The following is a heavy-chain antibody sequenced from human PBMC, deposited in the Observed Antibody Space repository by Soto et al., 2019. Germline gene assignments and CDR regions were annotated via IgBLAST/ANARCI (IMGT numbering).Heavy chain of an antibody. CDR3: ARSTVDLHYYYMDV. CDR2: ISSSSTI. J-gene: IGHJ6*03. CDR1: GFTVSSYS. V-gene: IGHV3-48*01. D-gene: IGHD4-17*01. Sequence: GGSLRLSCAASGFTVSSYSMNWVRQAPGKGLEWVSYISSSSTIYYADSVKGRFTISRDNAKNSLYLQMNSLRAEDTAVYYCARSTVDLHYYYMDVWGKGTTVTVSS.